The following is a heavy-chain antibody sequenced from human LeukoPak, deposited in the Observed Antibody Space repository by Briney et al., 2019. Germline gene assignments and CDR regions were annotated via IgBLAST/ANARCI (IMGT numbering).Heavy chain of an antibody. Sequence: PGGSLRLSCAASGFTFSSYPMNWVRQAPGRGLEWVSYISGSDNTRSYADSVKGRFTISRDNAKSSLSLQMNSLRAEDTAVYYCARQPDYWGQGTLVTVSS. CDR2: ISGSDNTR. CDR1: GFTFSSYP. V-gene: IGHV3-48*03. D-gene: IGHD1-14*01. CDR3: ARQPDY. J-gene: IGHJ4*02.